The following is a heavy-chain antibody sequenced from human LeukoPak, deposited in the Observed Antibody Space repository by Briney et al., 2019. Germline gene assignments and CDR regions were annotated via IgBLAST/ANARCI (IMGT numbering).Heavy chain of an antibody. J-gene: IGHJ4*02. V-gene: IGHV4-61*01. CDR1: GGSVNNGSGSYY. Sequence: SETLSLTCTVSGGSVNNGSGSYYWSWIRQPPGKVLEWIGYIYYSGSTNYNPSLKSRVTISVDTSKNQYSLKLSSGTAADTAVYYCARGLYYFDYWGQGTLVTVSS. CDR2: IYYSGST. D-gene: IGHD3-22*01. CDR3: ARGLYYFDY.